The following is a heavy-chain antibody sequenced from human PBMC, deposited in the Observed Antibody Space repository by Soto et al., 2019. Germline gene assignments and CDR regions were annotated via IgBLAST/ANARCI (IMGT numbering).Heavy chain of an antibody. CDR3: ARGYSSGWDYYYYGMDV. Sequence: QVQLQESGPGLVKPSETLSLTCTVSGGSISSYYWSWIRQPPGKGLEWIGYIYYSGSTNYNPSLKSRVTISVDTSKNQFSLKLSSVTAADTAVYYCARGYSSGWDYYYYGMDVWGQGTTVTVSS. D-gene: IGHD6-19*01. CDR2: IYYSGST. CDR1: GGSISSYY. J-gene: IGHJ6*02. V-gene: IGHV4-59*01.